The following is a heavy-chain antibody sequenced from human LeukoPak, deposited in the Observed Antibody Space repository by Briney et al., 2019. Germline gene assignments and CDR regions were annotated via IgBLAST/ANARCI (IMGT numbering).Heavy chain of an antibody. Sequence: YPSETLSLTCTVSGGSVSNYYWSWIRQPPGKGLEWIGYIYYGGSTNYNPSLKSRVTISVDTSKNQVSLRLSSVTAADTAVYYCATQHSGFDFYYGMDVWGQGITVTVSS. D-gene: IGHD5-12*01. J-gene: IGHJ6*02. V-gene: IGHV4-59*02. CDR3: ATQHSGFDFYYGMDV. CDR2: IYYGGST. CDR1: GGSVSNYY.